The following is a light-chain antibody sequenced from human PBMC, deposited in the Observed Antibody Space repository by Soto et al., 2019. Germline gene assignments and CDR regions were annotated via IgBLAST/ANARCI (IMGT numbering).Light chain of an antibody. CDR2: DAS. CDR1: QSISIW. J-gene: IGKJ1*01. CDR3: QQYNSYSWT. V-gene: IGKV1-5*01. Sequence: DIQMTQSPSTPSASVGDTVTITCRASQSISIWLAWYQQKPGKAPKLLIYDASSLESGVPSRFSGSGSGTEYTLTISSLQPDDFATYYCQQYNSYSWTFGQGTKVDI.